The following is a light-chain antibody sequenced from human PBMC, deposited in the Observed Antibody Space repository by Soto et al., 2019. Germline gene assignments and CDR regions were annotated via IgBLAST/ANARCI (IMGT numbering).Light chain of an antibody. Sequence: DIQLTQSPSSLSASVGDRVTITCRASQSVTKYLNWYQQKPGKAPTLLIYAASNLQSEVPSRFSGSGSGTDFTLTITSLQPEALATYNCQHKYLYPPWTFGPGTMVEIK. CDR3: QHKYLYPPWT. J-gene: IGKJ1*01. V-gene: IGKV1-39*01. CDR2: AAS. CDR1: QSVTKY.